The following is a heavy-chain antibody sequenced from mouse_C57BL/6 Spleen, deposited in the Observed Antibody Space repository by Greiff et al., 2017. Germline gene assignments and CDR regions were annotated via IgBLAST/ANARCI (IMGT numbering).Heavy chain of an antibody. CDR2: IYPGSGST. V-gene: IGHV1-55*01. CDR1: GYTFTSYW. CDR3: AREEGYYGNYSAWFAY. J-gene: IGHJ3*01. Sequence: VQLQQPGAELVKPGASVKMSCKASGYTFTSYWITWVKQRPGQGLEWIGDIYPGSGSTNYNEKFKSKATLTVDTSSSTAYMQLSSLTSEDSAVYYCAREEGYYGNYSAWFAYWGQGTLVTVSA. D-gene: IGHD2-1*01.